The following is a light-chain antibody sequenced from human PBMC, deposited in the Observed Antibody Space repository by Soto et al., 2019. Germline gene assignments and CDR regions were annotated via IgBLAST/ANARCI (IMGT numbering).Light chain of an antibody. Sequence: ELVLTQFPGTLSLSPGERATLSGRASQSVSSNYLAWYQQRPGQPPNLLIFAASNRATGIPDRFSGSGYGTDFTLTISRXEPEDFALYYCQQYATSPLTFGGGTKVDSK. CDR3: QQYATSPLT. CDR1: QSVSSNY. J-gene: IGKJ4*01. V-gene: IGKV3-20*01. CDR2: AAS.